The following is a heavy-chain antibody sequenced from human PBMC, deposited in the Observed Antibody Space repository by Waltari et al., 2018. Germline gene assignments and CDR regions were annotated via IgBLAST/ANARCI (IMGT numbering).Heavy chain of an antibody. CDR2: IYTSGST. V-gene: IGHV4-4*07. Sequence: QVQLQESGPGLVKPSETLSLTCTVSGGSISSYYWSWIRQPAGKGLEWIGRIYTSGSTNYNPSLKSRVTMSVDTSKNQFSLKLSSVTAADTAVYYCARDIHSSSSSWYYYYYYMDVWGKGTTVTVSS. CDR1: GGSISSYY. J-gene: IGHJ6*03. D-gene: IGHD6-6*01. CDR3: ARDIHSSSSSWYYYYYYMDV.